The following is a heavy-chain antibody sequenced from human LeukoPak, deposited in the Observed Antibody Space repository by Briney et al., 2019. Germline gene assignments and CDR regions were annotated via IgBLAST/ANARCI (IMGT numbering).Heavy chain of an antibody. CDR1: GYSINSGYY. D-gene: IGHD6-6*01. CDR2: IWHTGST. Sequence: SETLSLTCTVSGYSINSGYYWGWIRQPPGKGLEWIGSIWHTGSTYYNPSLKSRVTISVDTSKNQFSLKLSSVTAADTAVYYCARRSISSSSSQFDYWGQGTLVTVSS. V-gene: IGHV4-38-2*02. J-gene: IGHJ4*02. CDR3: ARRSISSSSSQFDY.